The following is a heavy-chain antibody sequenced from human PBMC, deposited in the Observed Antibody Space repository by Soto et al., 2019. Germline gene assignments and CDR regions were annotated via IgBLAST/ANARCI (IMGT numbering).Heavy chain of an antibody. CDR3: ARVPDSSGYDY. Sequence: APVKVSCKTARSNFNKFDFNWVRRAPEQGLEWMEWMNPTRGSTSXAQKFQGRVTMTRDASTSTVYMHLSSLRSEDTAVYYCARVPDSSGYDYGGQGTLVTVSS. D-gene: IGHD3-22*01. V-gene: IGHV1-8*01. CDR1: RSNFNKFD. J-gene: IGHJ4*02. CDR2: MNPTRGST.